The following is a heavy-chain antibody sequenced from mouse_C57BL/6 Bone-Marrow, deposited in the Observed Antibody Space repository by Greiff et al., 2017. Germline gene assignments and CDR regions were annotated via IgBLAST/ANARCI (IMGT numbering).Heavy chain of an antibody. Sequence: VQVVESGAELVRPGASVKLSCKASGYTFTDYYINWVKQRPGQGLEWIARIYPGSGNTYYNEKFKGKATLTAEKSSSTAYMQLSSLTSEDSAVYFCARSITTVVAPHYYAMDYWGQGTSVTVSS. CDR2: IYPGSGNT. D-gene: IGHD1-1*01. V-gene: IGHV1-76*01. CDR3: ARSITTVVAPHYYAMDY. CDR1: GYTFTDYY. J-gene: IGHJ4*01.